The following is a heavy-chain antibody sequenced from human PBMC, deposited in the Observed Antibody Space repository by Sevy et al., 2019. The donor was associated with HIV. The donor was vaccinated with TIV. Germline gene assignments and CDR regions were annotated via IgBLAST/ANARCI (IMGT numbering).Heavy chain of an antibody. Sequence: GGSLRLSCAASGFTFSSYAMHWVRQAPGKGLEWVAVISYDGSNKYYADSVKGRFTISRENSKNTLYLQMNSLRAEETAVYYCARDIRFLEMQYGMDVWGQGTTVTVSS. V-gene: IGHV3-30-3*01. CDR1: GFTFSSYA. J-gene: IGHJ6*02. D-gene: IGHD3-3*01. CDR3: ARDIRFLEMQYGMDV. CDR2: ISYDGSNK.